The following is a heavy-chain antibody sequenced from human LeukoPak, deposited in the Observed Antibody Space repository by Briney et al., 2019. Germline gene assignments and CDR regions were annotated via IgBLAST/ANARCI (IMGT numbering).Heavy chain of an antibody. V-gene: IGHV3-48*02. D-gene: IGHD2-15*01. CDR1: GXTFSSFS. Sequence: PGGSLRLSCAASGXTFSSFSMNWVRQAPGKGLEWVSYISSSSNTIYYADSVKGRFTIPRDNAKNSLYLQMNSLRDEDTAVYYCARGYCRGGSCYSGDAFDIWGQGTMVTVSS. J-gene: IGHJ3*02. CDR3: ARGYCRGGSCYSGDAFDI. CDR2: ISSSSNTI.